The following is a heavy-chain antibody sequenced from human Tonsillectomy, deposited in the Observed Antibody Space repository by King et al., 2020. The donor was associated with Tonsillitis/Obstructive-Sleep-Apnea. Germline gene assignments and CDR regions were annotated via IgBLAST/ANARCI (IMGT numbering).Heavy chain of an antibody. J-gene: IGHJ6*02. D-gene: IGHD3-22*01. CDR3: ARERDPFKPVGGYGSYYYYGMDV. V-gene: IGHV3-21*01. CDR2: ISSSSNYI. CDR1: GFTFSTYT. Sequence: EKQLVQSGGGLVKPGGSLRLSCAASGFTFSTYTLNWVRQAPGKGLEWVSTISSSSNYIYYADSVKGRFTISRENAKNSLYMQMNSLRAEDTAVYYCARERDPFKPVGGYGSYYYYGMDVWGQGTAVTVSS.